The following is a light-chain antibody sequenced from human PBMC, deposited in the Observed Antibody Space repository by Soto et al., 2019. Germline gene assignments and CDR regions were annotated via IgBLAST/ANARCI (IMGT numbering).Light chain of an antibody. CDR2: GAS. V-gene: IGKV3-15*01. Sequence: EIVMTQSPATLSVSPGERATLSCRASQSVSGNLAWYQQKPGQAPRLLIYGASTRATGIPARFSDSGSGTDFTLTISSLQSEDFALYYCQQYNNWPPTFGQGTRLEIK. CDR3: QQYNNWPPT. J-gene: IGKJ5*01. CDR1: QSVSGN.